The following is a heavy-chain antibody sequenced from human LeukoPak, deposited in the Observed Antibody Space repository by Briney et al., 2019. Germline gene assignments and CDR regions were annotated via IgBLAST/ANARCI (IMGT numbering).Heavy chain of an antibody. Sequence: GSLRLSCAASGFAFSSYTMTWVRPAPGKGGGWVSGIIDSGGTTPHADSVKGRFTISRDNSKNTLYLQMNSLRAEDTAVYYCAKGSYSSYGFDYWGQGTLVTVSS. CDR1: GFAFSSYT. J-gene: IGHJ4*02. V-gene: IGHV3-23*01. CDR3: AKGSYSSYGFDY. D-gene: IGHD2-21*01. CDR2: IIDSGGTT.